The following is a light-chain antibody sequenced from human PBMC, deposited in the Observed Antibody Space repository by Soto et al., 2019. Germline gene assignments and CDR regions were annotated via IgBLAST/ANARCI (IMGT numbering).Light chain of an antibody. CDR1: QSISTH. CDR3: QQTYSNPWT. CDR2: AAS. Sequence: DIQMTQSPSSLSASVGDRVTITCRATQSISTHLNWYQQKPGKAPKLLVYAASSLQSGVPSRFRGSGSGTDFTLTIGSLQAEDLATYICQQTYSNPWTFGHGTKVEIK. J-gene: IGKJ1*01. V-gene: IGKV1-39*01.